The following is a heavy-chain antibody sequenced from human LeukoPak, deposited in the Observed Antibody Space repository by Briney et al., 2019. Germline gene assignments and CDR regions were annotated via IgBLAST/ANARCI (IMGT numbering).Heavy chain of an antibody. D-gene: IGHD1-7*01. CDR1: GFIFSGSG. CDR3: ARTNRYAFDI. Sequence: GGSLRLSCAASGFIFSGSGMHWVRQAPGKGLEWVVYIRSDESNKNYADSVKGRFTISRDNSKNMLYLQMNSLTTEDTALYYCARTNRYAFDIWGQGTMVTVSS. CDR2: IRSDESNK. V-gene: IGHV3-30*02. J-gene: IGHJ3*02.